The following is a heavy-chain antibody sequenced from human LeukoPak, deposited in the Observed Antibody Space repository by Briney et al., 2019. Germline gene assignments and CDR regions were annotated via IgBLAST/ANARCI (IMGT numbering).Heavy chain of an antibody. Sequence: GGSLRLSCAASKFTFSNYAMHWVRQAPGKGLEWVAVIWYDGSSIYYADSVKGRFTISRDNSKNTLYLQMNSLRAEDTAVYYCARALHYLDYWGQGTLVTVSS. CDR3: ARALHYLDY. V-gene: IGHV3-33*08. CDR2: IWYDGSSI. J-gene: IGHJ4*02. CDR1: KFTFSNYA.